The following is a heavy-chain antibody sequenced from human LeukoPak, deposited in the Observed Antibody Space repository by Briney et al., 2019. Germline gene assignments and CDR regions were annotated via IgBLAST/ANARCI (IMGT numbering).Heavy chain of an antibody. CDR1: GYTFTSYG. J-gene: IGHJ5*02. Sequence: ASVTVSCKASGYTFTSYGISWVRQAPGQGLEWMGWISAYNGNTNYAQKLQGRVTMTTDTSTSTAYMELRSLRSDDTAVYYCATNYCSGGSCYSFWFDPWGQGTLVTVSS. CDR2: ISAYNGNT. D-gene: IGHD2-15*01. V-gene: IGHV1-18*01. CDR3: ATNYCSGGSCYSFWFDP.